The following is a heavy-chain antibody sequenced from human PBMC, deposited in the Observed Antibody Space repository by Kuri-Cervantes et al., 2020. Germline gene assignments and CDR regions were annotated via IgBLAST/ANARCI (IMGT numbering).Heavy chain of an antibody. Sequence: SVKVSCKASGGTFSSYAISWVRQAPGQGLEWMGGIIPIFGTANYAQKFQGRVTITADESTSTAYMELSRLRSDDTAVYYCARDLWFGDAFDIWGQGTMVTVSS. CDR3: ARDLWFGDAFDI. D-gene: IGHD3-10*01. CDR2: IIPIFGTA. CDR1: GGTFSSYA. V-gene: IGHV1-69*13. J-gene: IGHJ3*02.